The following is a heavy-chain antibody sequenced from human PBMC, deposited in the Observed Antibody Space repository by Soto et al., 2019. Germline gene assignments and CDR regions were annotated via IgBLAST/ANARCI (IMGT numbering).Heavy chain of an antibody. D-gene: IGHD2-2*01. Sequence: QVQLVQSGAEVKKPGSSVKVSCKASGGTFSSYAISWVRQAPGQGLEWMGGIIPISDTTNYAQKFEGRVTTTAEESTSTAYRELSSLRSEHTAVYYCARSQGSSTSLEIYYYYYYGMDVWGQGTTVTVSS. J-gene: IGHJ6*02. CDR3: ARSQGSSTSLEIYYYYYYGMDV. CDR1: GGTFSSYA. V-gene: IGHV1-69*01. CDR2: IIPISDTT.